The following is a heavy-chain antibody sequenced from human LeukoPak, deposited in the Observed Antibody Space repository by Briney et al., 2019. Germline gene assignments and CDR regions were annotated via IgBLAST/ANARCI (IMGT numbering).Heavy chain of an antibody. V-gene: IGHV4-31*03. D-gene: IGHD3-9*01. CDR3: ASNYQLRYFDWSYDY. Sequence: SETLSLTCTVSGGSISSGDYYWSWIRQPPGKGLEWIGYIYYSGSTYYNPSLKSRVTISVDTSKNQFSLKLSSVTAADTAVYYCASNYQLRYFDWSYDYWGQGTLVTVSS. CDR1: GGSISSGDYY. CDR2: IYYSGST. J-gene: IGHJ4*02.